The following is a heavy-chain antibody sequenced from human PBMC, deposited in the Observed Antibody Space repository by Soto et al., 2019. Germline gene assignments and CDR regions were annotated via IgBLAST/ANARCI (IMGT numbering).Heavy chain of an antibody. V-gene: IGHV4-38-2*02. D-gene: IGHD3-3*01. Sequence: PSETLSLTCAASGYSISSGYHWGWIRQPPGKGLEWIGSIYHSGSTYYNPSLKSRVTISVDTSKNQFSLKLSSVTAADTAVYYCARDSYDHSDYWGQGTLVTVSS. CDR2: IYHSGST. CDR3: ARDSYDHSDY. J-gene: IGHJ4*02. CDR1: GYSISSGYH.